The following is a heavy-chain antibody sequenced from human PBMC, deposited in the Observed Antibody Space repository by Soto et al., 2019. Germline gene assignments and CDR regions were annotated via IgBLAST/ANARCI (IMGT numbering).Heavy chain of an antibody. V-gene: IGHV3-48*01. Sequence: GGSLRLSCAASGFTFSSYSMNWVRQAPGKGLEWVSYISSSSSTIYYADSVKGRFTISRDNAKNSLYLQMNSLRAEDTAVYYCASLTYSSSWYSDYWGQGTLVTVSS. CDR2: ISSSSSTI. D-gene: IGHD6-13*01. CDR1: GFTFSSYS. J-gene: IGHJ4*02. CDR3: ASLTYSSSWYSDY.